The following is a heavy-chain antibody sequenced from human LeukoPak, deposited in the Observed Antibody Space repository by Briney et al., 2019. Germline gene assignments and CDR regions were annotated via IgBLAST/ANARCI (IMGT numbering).Heavy chain of an antibody. CDR3: ARDRRDFWSGYFLDY. Sequence: ASVKVSCKASGYTFTGYYMHWVRQAPGQGLEWMGWINPNSGGTNYAQKFQGRVTMTRDTSISTAYMELSRLRSDDTAVYYCARDRRDFWSGYFLDYWGQGTLVTVSS. CDR1: GYTFTGYY. V-gene: IGHV1-2*02. J-gene: IGHJ4*02. D-gene: IGHD3-3*01. CDR2: INPNSGGT.